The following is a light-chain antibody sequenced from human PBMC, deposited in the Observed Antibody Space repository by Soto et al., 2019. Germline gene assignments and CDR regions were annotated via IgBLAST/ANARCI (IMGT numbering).Light chain of an antibody. CDR2: GAS. V-gene: IGKV3-15*01. CDR3: QQYNNSPRT. J-gene: IGKJ1*01. Sequence: EIVMPPSPATLSVSPGERATLSCRASQSVSNNLAWYRQKPGQAPRLLIFGASTRATGIPARFSGRGSGTEFTLTISSLQSEDVAVYYCQQYNNSPRTFGQGTKVEIK. CDR1: QSVSNN.